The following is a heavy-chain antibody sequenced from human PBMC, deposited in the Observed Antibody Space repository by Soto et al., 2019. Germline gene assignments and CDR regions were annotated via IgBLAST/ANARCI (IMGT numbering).Heavy chain of an antibody. J-gene: IGHJ4*02. V-gene: IGHV3-11*01. D-gene: IGHD5-12*01. Sequence: GGSLRLSCAASGFTFSDYYMSWIRQAPGKGLEWVSYISSSGSTIYYADSVKGRFTISRDNAKNSLYLQMNSLRAEDTAVYYCARDRNSGYDPYFDYWGQGTLVTVSS. CDR3: ARDRNSGYDPYFDY. CDR1: GFTFSDYY. CDR2: ISSSGSTI.